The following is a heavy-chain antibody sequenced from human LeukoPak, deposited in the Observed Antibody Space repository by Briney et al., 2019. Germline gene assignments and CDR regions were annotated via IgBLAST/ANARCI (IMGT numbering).Heavy chain of an antibody. CDR3: ARHQRILGAPAAFDI. Sequence: PSETLSLTCAVSGASISSNSYYWGWIRQPPGKGLEWIGNIYYSGSTYYNPSLKSRVTISVDTSKSQFSLKLSSVTAADTAVYYCARHQRILGAPAAFDIWGQGTMVTVSS. CDR1: GASISSNSYY. D-gene: IGHD1-26*01. V-gene: IGHV4-39*01. CDR2: IYYSGST. J-gene: IGHJ3*02.